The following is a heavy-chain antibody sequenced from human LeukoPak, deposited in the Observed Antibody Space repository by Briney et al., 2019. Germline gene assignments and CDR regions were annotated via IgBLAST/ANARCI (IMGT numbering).Heavy chain of an antibody. J-gene: IGHJ4*02. D-gene: IGHD4-17*01. CDR3: ARLGTTVTTTARINAYYFDY. V-gene: IGHV5-51*01. CDR1: GYSFTSDW. Sequence: GESLKISCKGSGYSFTSDWIGWVRQMPGKGLEWMGIIYPGDSDTRYSPSFQGQVTISADKSITTAYLQWSSLKASDTAIYYCARLGTTVTTTARINAYYFDYWGQGTLVTVSS. CDR2: IYPGDSDT.